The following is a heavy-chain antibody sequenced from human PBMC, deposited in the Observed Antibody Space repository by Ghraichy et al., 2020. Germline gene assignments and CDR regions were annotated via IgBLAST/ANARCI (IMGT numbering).Heavy chain of an antibody. J-gene: IGHJ6*02. D-gene: IGHD6-13*01. CDR1: GFTFSSYA. CDR3: AKGLQLVNRYYYYYGMDV. CDR2: ISGSGGST. Sequence: LSLTCAASGFTFSSYAMSWVRQAPGKGLEWVSAISGSGGSTYYADSVKGRFTISRDNSKNTLYLQMNSLRAEDTAVYYCAKGLQLVNRYYYYYGMDVWGQGTTVTVSS. V-gene: IGHV3-23*01.